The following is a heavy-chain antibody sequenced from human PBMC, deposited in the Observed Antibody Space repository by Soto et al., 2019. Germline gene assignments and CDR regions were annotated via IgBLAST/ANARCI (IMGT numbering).Heavy chain of an antibody. J-gene: IGHJ5*02. CDR1: GGSISSYY. CDR2: IYYSGST. V-gene: IGHV4-59*08. Sequence: SETLSLTCTVSGGSISSYYWSWIRQPPGKGLEWIGYIYYSGSTNYNPSLKSRVTISVDTSKNQFSLKLSSVTAADTAVYYCARTWGYCSGGSCYGWFDPWGQGTLVTVSS. D-gene: IGHD2-15*01. CDR3: ARTWGYCSGGSCYGWFDP.